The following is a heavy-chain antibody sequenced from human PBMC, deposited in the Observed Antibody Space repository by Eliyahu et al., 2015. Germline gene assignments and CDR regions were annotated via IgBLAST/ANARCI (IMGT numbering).Heavy chain of an antibody. Sequence: EVQLVESGGGLVQTGGSLRLSCEASGFTFSHYWMHWVRQAPGKGLEWVSHIISDGSDTNYADSVKGRFTISRHNDKNTLHLQMSSLRVEDTAVYFCTREARGLNDAFDIWGKGTMVTVSS. CDR3: TREARGLNDAFDI. D-gene: IGHD6-25*01. V-gene: IGHV3-74*01. CDR2: IISDGSDT. CDR1: GFTFSHYW. J-gene: IGHJ3*02.